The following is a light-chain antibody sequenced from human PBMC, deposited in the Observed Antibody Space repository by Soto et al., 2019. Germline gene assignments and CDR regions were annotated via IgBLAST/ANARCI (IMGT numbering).Light chain of an antibody. J-gene: IGKJ2*01. CDR2: DSS. V-gene: IGKV1-9*01. CDR1: YDISSS. Sequence: DILLTQSPSFLSASVEDRVTLSCRASYDISSSLAWYRQEPGKPPKLLIYDSSTLQTGVPSRFTGSGSGRNFTPTISVLQLGDFANYFCQQLSQYPYTFGQGTKLEI. CDR3: QQLSQYPYT.